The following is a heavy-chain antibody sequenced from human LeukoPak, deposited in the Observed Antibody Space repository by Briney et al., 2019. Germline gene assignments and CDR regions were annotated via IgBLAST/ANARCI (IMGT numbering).Heavy chain of an antibody. V-gene: IGHV3-7*01. CDR3: MPGSGF. CDR2: FNPDGSEK. Sequence: GGSLRLSCAASGFTFSSYSMNWVRQAPGKGLEWVANFNPDGSEKYLVDSVKGRFSISRDNANNLLYLQMSGLRAEDTAVYYCMPGSGFWGQGTLVTVSS. CDR1: GFTFSSYS. D-gene: IGHD2-15*01. J-gene: IGHJ4*02.